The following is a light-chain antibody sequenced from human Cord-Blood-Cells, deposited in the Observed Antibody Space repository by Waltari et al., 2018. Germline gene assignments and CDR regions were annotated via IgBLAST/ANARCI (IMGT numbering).Light chain of an antibody. V-gene: IGKV3-11*01. CDR3: QQRSNWPPWT. CDR2: DAS. J-gene: IGKJ1*01. CDR1: QSVSSY. Sequence: ELVLPQSPATLSLSPGESATLSCRASQSVSSYLAWYQQKPGQAPRLLIYDASNRATGIPARCSGSGSGTDFTLTSSSLEPEDFAVYYCQQRSNWPPWTFGQGTKVEIK.